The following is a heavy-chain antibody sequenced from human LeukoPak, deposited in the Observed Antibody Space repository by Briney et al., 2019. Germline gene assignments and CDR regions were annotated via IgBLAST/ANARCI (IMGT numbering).Heavy chain of an antibody. D-gene: IGHD5-24*01. CDR3: AREDRDGYNFR. V-gene: IGHV4-39*07. CDR1: GGSISSSSYY. J-gene: IGHJ4*02. CDR2: IYYSGST. Sequence: SETLSLTCTVSGGSISSSSYYWGWIRQPPGKGLEWIGSIYYSGSTYYNPSLKSRVTISVDTSKNQFSLKLSSVTAADTAVYYCAREDRDGYNFRWGQGTLVTVSS.